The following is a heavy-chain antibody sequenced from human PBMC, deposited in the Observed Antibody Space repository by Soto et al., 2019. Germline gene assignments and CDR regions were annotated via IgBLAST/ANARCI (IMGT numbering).Heavy chain of an antibody. CDR2: IYTSGST. V-gene: IGHV4-4*07. J-gene: IGHJ6*02. CDR1: GGSISSYY. Sequence: QVQLQESGPGLVKPSETLSLTCTVSGGSISSYYWSWIRQPAGKGLEWIGRIYTSGSTNYNPSLKRRVTMSVDTSKNQSSLKLSSGTAADTAVYYCAWFGELEVSGYSYGMDVWGQGTTVTVSS. D-gene: IGHD3-10*01. CDR3: AWFGELEVSGYSYGMDV.